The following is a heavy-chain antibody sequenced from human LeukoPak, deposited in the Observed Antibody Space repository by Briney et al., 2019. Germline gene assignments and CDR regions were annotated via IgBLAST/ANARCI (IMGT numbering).Heavy chain of an antibody. CDR3: ASRVGATGYFDY. D-gene: IGHD1-26*01. CDR2: IYYSGST. V-gene: IGHV4-31*03. Sequence: SETLSLTCTVSGGSISSGGYYWSWIRQHPGKGLEWIGYIYYSGSTYYDPSLKSRVTTSVDTSKNQFSLKLSSVTAADTAVYYCASRVGATGYFDYWGQGTLVTVSS. J-gene: IGHJ4*02. CDR1: GGSISSGGYY.